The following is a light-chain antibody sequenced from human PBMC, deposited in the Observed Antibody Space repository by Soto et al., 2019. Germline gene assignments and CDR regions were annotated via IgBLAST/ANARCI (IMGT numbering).Light chain of an antibody. CDR2: DTS. J-gene: IGKJ2*01. Sequence: DIQMTQSPSSLSASVGDRVTITCRASQHIRNFLNWYQQKPGKAPRLLISDTSHLETGVPSRFRGSGSGTDFTLSITSLQPEDVATYFCQQYDDLPTFGQGTKVGV. V-gene: IGKV1-33*01. CDR3: QQYDDLPT. CDR1: QHIRNF.